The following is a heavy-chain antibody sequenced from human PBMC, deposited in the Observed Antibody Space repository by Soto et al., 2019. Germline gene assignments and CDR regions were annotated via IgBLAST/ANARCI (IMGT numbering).Heavy chain of an antibody. Sequence: PGGSLRLSCAASGFTFSNAWMHWVRQVSGKGLEWVSRINADGTSTSSADSVEGRFTISRDNAKNTLSLHVNSLRAEDTAVYYCVKVLARGVGVPRFYFDSWGQGALVTVSS. CDR1: GFTFSNAW. D-gene: IGHD2-2*01. CDR3: VKVLARGVGVPRFYFDS. V-gene: IGHV3-74*01. J-gene: IGHJ4*02. CDR2: INADGTST.